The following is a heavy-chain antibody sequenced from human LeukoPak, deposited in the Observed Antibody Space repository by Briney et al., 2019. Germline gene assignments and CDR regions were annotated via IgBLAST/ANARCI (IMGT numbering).Heavy chain of an antibody. Sequence: GGSLRLSCAASGFTVSSNYMSWVRQAPGKGLEWVSAIYSGGSTYYADSVKGRFTISRDNSKNTLYLQMNSLRAEDTAVYYCARENVDTPYYFDYWGQGTLVTVSS. CDR1: GFTVSSNY. D-gene: IGHD5-18*01. J-gene: IGHJ4*02. CDR3: ARENVDTPYYFDY. CDR2: IYSGGST. V-gene: IGHV3-53*01.